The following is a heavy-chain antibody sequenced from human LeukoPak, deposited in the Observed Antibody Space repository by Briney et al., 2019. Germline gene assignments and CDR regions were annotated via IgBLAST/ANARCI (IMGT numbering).Heavy chain of an antibody. CDR2: INPSGGST. CDR1: GYTFTSYY. V-gene: IGHV1-46*01. Sequence: ASVKVSCKASGYTFTSYYMHWVRQAPGQGLEWMGIINPSGGSTSYAQKFQGRVTMTRDTSTSTVYMELSSLRSEDTAVYYCARDPTRVPAAYNWFDPWGQGTLVTVSS. D-gene: IGHD2-2*01. J-gene: IGHJ5*02. CDR3: ARDPTRVPAAYNWFDP.